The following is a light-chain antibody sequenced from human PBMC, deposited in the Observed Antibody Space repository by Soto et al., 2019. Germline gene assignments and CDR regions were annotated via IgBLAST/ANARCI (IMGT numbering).Light chain of an antibody. CDR1: QSVGSN. Sequence: EIVMTHSPATLYVSPGESATRSCRASQSVGSNLAWYQQKPGQAPRLLIYDASNRATGIPARFSGSGSGTYFTLTISSLEPEDFAVYYCQQRSNWRGTFGQGTRLEIK. CDR3: QQRSNWRGT. CDR2: DAS. V-gene: IGKV3-11*01. J-gene: IGKJ5*01.